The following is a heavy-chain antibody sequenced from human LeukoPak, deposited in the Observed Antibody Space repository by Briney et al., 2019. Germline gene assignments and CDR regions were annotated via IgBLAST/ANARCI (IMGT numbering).Heavy chain of an antibody. Sequence: PSETLSLTRTVTGGSISDYYWSWIRQPAGKGLEWIGRIYSSGSTNYNPSLKSRVTMSVDTSKNQFSLKLSSVTAADTAVYYCARTYYYGSGSYYRLHYFDYWGQGTLVTVSS. CDR2: IYSSGST. V-gene: IGHV4-4*07. J-gene: IGHJ4*02. CDR1: GGSISDYY. D-gene: IGHD3-10*01. CDR3: ARTYYYGSGSYYRLHYFDY.